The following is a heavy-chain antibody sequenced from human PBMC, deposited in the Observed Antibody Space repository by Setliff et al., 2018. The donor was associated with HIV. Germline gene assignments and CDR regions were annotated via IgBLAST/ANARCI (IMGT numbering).Heavy chain of an antibody. J-gene: IGHJ5*02. CDR3: ALPYCGGGNCWSSASLPPAGWFDP. V-gene: IGHV1-69*05. D-gene: IGHD2-15*01. CDR1: GGTFSSYV. Sequence: SVKVSCKASGGTFSSYVISWVRQAPGQGPEWMGGIIPMYGVANYAQKFQGRVTITTDESTSTAYMELSSLRSEDTAVYYCALPYCGGGNCWSSASLPPAGWFDPWGPGTLVTVSS. CDR2: IIPMYGVA.